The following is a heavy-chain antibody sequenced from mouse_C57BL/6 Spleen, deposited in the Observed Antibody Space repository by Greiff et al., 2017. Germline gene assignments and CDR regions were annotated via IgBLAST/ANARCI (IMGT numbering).Heavy chain of an antibody. CDR2: IDPSDSYT. CDR3: ARSGYYDYAMDY. V-gene: IGHV1-59*01. D-gene: IGHD2-3*01. J-gene: IGHJ4*01. Sequence: QVQLQQPGAELVRPGTSVKLSCKASGYTFPSYWMHWVKQRPGQGLEWIGVIDPSDSYTNYNQKFKGKATLAIDTSSSTAYMQLSSLTSEDSAVYYCARSGYYDYAMDYWGQGTSVTVSS. CDR1: GYTFPSYW.